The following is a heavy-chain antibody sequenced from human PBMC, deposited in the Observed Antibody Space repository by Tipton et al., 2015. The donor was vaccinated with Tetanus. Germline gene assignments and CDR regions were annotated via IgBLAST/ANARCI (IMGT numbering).Heavy chain of an antibody. CDR3: AKGLYIVAPRDYYYGMDV. CDR2: ISGSGGST. CDR1: GGSFSGYY. Sequence: LSLTCAVYGGSFSGYYWSWVRQAPGKGLEWVSAISGSGGSTYYADSVKGRFTISRDNSKNTLYLQMNSLRAEDTAVYYCAKGLYIVAPRDYYYGMDVWGQGTTVTVSS. J-gene: IGHJ6*02. D-gene: IGHD5-12*01. V-gene: IGHV3-23*01.